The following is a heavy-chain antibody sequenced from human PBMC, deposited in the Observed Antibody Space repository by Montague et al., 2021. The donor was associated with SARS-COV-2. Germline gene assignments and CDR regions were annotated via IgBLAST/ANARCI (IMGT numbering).Heavy chain of an antibody. CDR2: ISTRSTYT. CDR3: ASFTMVRGAPGYGMDV. Sequence: SLILSCAASGFTFSDCYMTWIRQAPGKGLEWLSYISTRSTYTNYXDSVKGRFTISRDDAKNSLYLQMNSLRAEDTAVYYCASFTMVRGAPGYGMDVWGQGTTVTGSS. D-gene: IGHD3-10*01. J-gene: IGHJ6*02. CDR1: GFTFSDCY. V-gene: IGHV3-11*03.